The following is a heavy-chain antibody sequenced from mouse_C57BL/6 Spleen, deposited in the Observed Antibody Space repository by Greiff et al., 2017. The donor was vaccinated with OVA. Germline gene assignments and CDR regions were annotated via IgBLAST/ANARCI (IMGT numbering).Heavy chain of an antibody. J-gene: IGHJ4*01. CDR2: IRNKANGYTT. V-gene: IGHV7-3*01. CDR3: ARYQQDYAMDY. Sequence: EVKVVESGGGLVQPGGSLSLSCAASGFTFTDYYMSWVRQPPGQGLEWMGCIRNKANGYTTEYSAPVKGRFTISRDNSQSILYLQMNPLRAEDSATYYCARYQQDYAMDYWGQGTSVTVSS. CDR1: GFTFTDYY.